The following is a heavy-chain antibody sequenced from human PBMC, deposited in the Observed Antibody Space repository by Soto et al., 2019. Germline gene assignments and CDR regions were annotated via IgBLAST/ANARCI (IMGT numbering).Heavy chain of an antibody. J-gene: IGHJ5*02. D-gene: IGHD6-19*01. CDR1: GGSVSSGSYY. Sequence: QVQLQESGPGLVKPSETLSLTCTVSGGSVSSGSYYWSWIRQPPGKGLEWIGYIYYGGSTNYNPSLKSRVTISVDTSKNQFSLKLSSVTAADTAVYYCAMSIAVAGWEFDPWGQGTLVTVSS. CDR2: IYYGGST. V-gene: IGHV4-61*01. CDR3: AMSIAVAGWEFDP.